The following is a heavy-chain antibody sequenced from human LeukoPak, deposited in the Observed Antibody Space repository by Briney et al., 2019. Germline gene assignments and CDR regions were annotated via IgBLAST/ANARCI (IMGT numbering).Heavy chain of an antibody. Sequence: PETLSLTCSVSGGSISSSSYYWGWIRQSPGKGLEWIGNIYYSGNTNYNPSLTSRVTISVDTSKNQFSLKQTSVTAADTAVYYCVRGVRIWGQGTMVTVSS. J-gene: IGHJ3*02. V-gene: IGHV4-39*01. CDR1: GGSISSSSYY. D-gene: IGHD3-10*01. CDR2: IYYSGNT. CDR3: VRGVRI.